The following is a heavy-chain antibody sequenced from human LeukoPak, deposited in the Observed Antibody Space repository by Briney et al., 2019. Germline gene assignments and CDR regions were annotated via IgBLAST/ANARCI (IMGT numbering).Heavy chain of an antibody. CDR1: GFSFRSYG. Sequence: GRSLRLSCAASGFSFRSYGMHWVRQAPGKGLEWVAVISSDEINEYYADSVKGRFTISRDNSKNTLYLQMTSLRAEDTAVYYCANSIEVGGTGEFDYWGQGTLVTVSS. D-gene: IGHD2-2*01. V-gene: IGHV3-30*18. CDR3: ANSIEVGGTGEFDY. J-gene: IGHJ4*02. CDR2: ISSDEINE.